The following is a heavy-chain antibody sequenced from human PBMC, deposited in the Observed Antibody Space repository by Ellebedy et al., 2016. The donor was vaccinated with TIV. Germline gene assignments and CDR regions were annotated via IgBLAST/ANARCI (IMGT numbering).Heavy chain of an antibody. CDR3: AKDTVVVPAAATAFDY. J-gene: IGHJ4*02. D-gene: IGHD2-2*01. CDR2: ISGSGGST. V-gene: IGHV3-23*01. Sequence: GGSLRLXXAASGFTFSSYGMHWVRQAPGKGLEWVSAISGSGGSTYYADSVKGRFTISRDNSKNTLYLQMNSLRAEDTAVYYCAKDTVVVPAAATAFDYWGQGTLVTVSS. CDR1: GFTFSSYG.